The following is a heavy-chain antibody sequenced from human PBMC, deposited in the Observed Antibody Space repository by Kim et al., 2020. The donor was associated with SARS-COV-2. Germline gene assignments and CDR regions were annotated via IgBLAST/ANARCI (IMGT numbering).Heavy chain of an antibody. V-gene: IGHV5-10-1*01. D-gene: IGHD6-19*01. CDR3: ARHAYSSGWYPNY. Sequence: YSPSFQGHVTISADKSISTAYLQWSSLKASDTAMYYCARHAYSSGWYPNYWGQGTLVTVSS. J-gene: IGHJ4*02.